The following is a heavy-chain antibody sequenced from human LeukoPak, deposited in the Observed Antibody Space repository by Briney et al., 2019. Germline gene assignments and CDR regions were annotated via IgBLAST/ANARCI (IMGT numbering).Heavy chain of an antibody. J-gene: IGHJ4*02. Sequence: ASVKVSCKASGYTFTTYGISWVRQAPGQGLESMGWISAYNGNTNYAQKLQGRVTMTTDTSTSTAYMELRSLRSDDTAVYFCARLRGYSGYDYPNYFDYWGQGTLVPVSS. D-gene: IGHD5-12*01. CDR2: ISAYNGNT. V-gene: IGHV1-18*04. CDR1: GYTFTTYG. CDR3: ARLRGYSGYDYPNYFDY.